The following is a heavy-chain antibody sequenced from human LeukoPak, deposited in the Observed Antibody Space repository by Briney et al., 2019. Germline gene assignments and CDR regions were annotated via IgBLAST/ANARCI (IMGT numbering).Heavy chain of an antibody. D-gene: IGHD3-22*01. CDR1: GYSFTSYW. Sequence: LGESLKISCKGSGYSFTSYWIGWVRQMPGKGLEWMGIIYPGDSDTRYSPSFQGQVTISADKSISTAYLQWSGLKASDTAMYYCALRSPLDYYDSSGYNQYWGQGTLVTVSS. CDR3: ALRSPLDYYDSSGYNQY. CDR2: IYPGDSDT. J-gene: IGHJ4*02. V-gene: IGHV5-51*01.